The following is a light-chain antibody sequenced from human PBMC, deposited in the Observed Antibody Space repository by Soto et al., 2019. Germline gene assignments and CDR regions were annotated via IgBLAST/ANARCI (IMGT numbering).Light chain of an antibody. CDR2: EVS. J-gene: IGLJ3*02. V-gene: IGLV2-14*01. CDR3: SPYTSTATRV. Sequence: QSALTQPASVSGSPGQSITISCTGTSSDVGSYNYVSWYQQHPGKAPKLMIYEVSNRPSGVSDRFSGSKSGNTASLTISGLQAEDEADYYCSPYTSTATRVFGGGTKLTVL. CDR1: SSDVGSYNY.